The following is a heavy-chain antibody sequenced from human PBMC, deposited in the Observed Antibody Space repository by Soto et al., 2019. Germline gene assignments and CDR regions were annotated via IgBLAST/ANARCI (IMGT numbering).Heavy chain of an antibody. J-gene: IGHJ4*02. D-gene: IGHD3-3*01. Sequence: SETLSLTCTVSGGSISSSSYYWGWIRQPPGKGLEWIGGIYYSGSTYYNPSLKSRVTISVDTSKNQFSLKLSSVTAADTAVYYCARHNTIFGVVIPHGGFDYWGQGTLVTVSS. V-gene: IGHV4-39*01. CDR3: ARHNTIFGVVIPHGGFDY. CDR2: IYYSGST. CDR1: GGSISSSSYY.